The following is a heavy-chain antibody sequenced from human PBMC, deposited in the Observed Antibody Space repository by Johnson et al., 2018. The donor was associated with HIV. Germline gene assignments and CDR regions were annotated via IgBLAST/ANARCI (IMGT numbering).Heavy chain of an antibody. CDR3: ARVRIIYSSSSHAFDI. Sequence: QVHLVESGGGVVQPGRSLRLSCAASGFTFSSYSMHWVRQAPGKGLEWVAVISYDGSNKYYADSVKGRFTISRDNSKNTLYLQMSSLRVEDTAVYCCARVRIIYSSSSHAFDIWGQGTMVTVSS. D-gene: IGHD6-6*01. V-gene: IGHV3-30-3*01. CDR1: GFTFSSYS. J-gene: IGHJ3*02. CDR2: ISYDGSNK.